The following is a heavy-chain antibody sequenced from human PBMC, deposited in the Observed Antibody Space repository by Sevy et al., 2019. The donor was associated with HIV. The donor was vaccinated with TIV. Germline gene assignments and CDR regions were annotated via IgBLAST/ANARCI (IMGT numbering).Heavy chain of an antibody. V-gene: IGHV1-18*01. D-gene: IGHD5-12*01. CDR2: ISAYNGNT. J-gene: IGHJ4*02. CDR3: ARGTSEMATTPFDY. CDR1: GYTFSSYR. Sequence: ASVKVSCKASGYTFSSYRISWVRQAPGQGLEWMGWISAYNGNTNYAQKLQGRVTMTTDTSTSTAYMELRSLRSDDTAVYYCARGTSEMATTPFDYWGQGTLVTVSS.